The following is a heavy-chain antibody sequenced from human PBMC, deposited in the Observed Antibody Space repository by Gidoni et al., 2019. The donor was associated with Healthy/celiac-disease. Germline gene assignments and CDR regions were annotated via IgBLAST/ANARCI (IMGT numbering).Heavy chain of an antibody. Sequence: EVQLLESGGGLVQPGGSLRLSCASSGFTFSSYAMSWVRQAPGKGLEWVSAISGSGGSTYYADSVKGRFTISRDNSKNTLYLQMNSLRAEDTAVYYCAKDPYSSGWYDYWGQGTLVTVSS. CDR1: GFTFSSYA. J-gene: IGHJ4*02. CDR2: ISGSGGST. D-gene: IGHD6-19*01. CDR3: AKDPYSSGWYDY. V-gene: IGHV3-23*01.